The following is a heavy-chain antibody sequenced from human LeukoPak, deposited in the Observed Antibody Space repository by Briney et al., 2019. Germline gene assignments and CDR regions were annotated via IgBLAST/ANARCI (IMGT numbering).Heavy chain of an antibody. Sequence: SETLSLTCTVSGAPFNSDDQYWNWIRQSPGKGLEWIGSIHPSGMLYNNPSLESRVTMSRDTSKNQFSLNLNSVTAADTAVYFCSRGLDSRKLGYWGQEILVTVSS. CDR3: SRGLDSRKLGY. J-gene: IGHJ4*02. V-gene: IGHV4-31*03. CDR2: IHPSGML. D-gene: IGHD3-22*01. CDR1: GAPFNSDDQY.